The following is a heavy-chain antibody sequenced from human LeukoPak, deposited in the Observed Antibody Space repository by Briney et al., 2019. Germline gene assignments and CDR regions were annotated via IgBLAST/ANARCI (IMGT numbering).Heavy chain of an antibody. J-gene: IGHJ4*01. Sequence: GGSLRLSCAVSGFTFTDYWMNWVRQAPGKGLEWVASIRQDGSEKTYVDSVKGRFTISRDNTKNSLSLQVNSLRAEDTAVCYCARDGTAAGLYFDLWGQGTLVTVSS. D-gene: IGHD6-13*01. CDR1: GFTFTDYW. CDR2: IRQDGSEK. CDR3: ARDGTAAGLYFDL. V-gene: IGHV3-7*01.